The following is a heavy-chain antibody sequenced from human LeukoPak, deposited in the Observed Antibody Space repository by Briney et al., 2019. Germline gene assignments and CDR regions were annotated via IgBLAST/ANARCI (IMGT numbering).Heavy chain of an antibody. J-gene: IGHJ4*02. V-gene: IGHV3-23*01. CDR2: ISGSGGST. Sequence: PGGSLRLSCAASGFTFSSYAMSWVRQAPGKGLEWVSAISGSGGSTYYADSVKGRFTISRDNSKNTLYLQMNSLRAEDTAVYYCAKDRGYYDSSGYYLPGDYWGQGTLVTVSS. D-gene: IGHD3-22*01. CDR1: GFTFSSYA. CDR3: AKDRGYYDSSGYYLPGDY.